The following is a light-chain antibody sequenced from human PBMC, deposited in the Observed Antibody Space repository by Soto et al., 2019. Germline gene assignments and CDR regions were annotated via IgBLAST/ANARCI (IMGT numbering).Light chain of an antibody. CDR1: HSVRNNY. CDR2: DAS. CDR3: HHYGGSPRT. J-gene: IGKJ2*01. V-gene: IGKV3-20*01. Sequence: EIVLTQSPGTLSLSPGDRATLSCRASHSVRNNYLAWYQQKPGQAPKLLIYDASSRATGIPDRFGASGSGTDFTLSITTLEPEDFAVYFCHHYGGSPRTFGQGTKLEIK.